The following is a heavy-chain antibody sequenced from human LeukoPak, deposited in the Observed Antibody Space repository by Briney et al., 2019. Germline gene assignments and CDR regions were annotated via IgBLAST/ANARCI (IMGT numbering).Heavy chain of an antibody. CDR1: GASISSYY. Sequence: SETLSLTCTVSGASISSYYWGWIRQPAGKGLEWLGRISTSGTSNYNPSLKSRVSMSVDTSKNQFSLKLSSVTAADTAVYYCARFAVAARYYFDYWGQGTLVTVSS. D-gene: IGHD6-19*01. CDR2: ISTSGTS. J-gene: IGHJ4*02. V-gene: IGHV4-4*07. CDR3: ARFAVAARYYFDY.